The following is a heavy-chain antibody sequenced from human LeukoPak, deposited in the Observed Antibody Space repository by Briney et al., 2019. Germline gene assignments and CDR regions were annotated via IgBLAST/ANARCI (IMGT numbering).Heavy chain of an antibody. CDR2: IYPGDSDT. CDR1: GYRFTSYW. Sequence: GESLKISCKGSGYRFTSYWVAWVRQMPGKGLKSMGIIYPGDSDTRYSPSFQGQVTISADKSISTAYLQWSSLKASDTAMYYCARGLGYSGSWYFDYWGQGTLVTVSS. V-gene: IGHV5-51*01. D-gene: IGHD6-13*01. CDR3: ARGLGYSGSWYFDY. J-gene: IGHJ4*02.